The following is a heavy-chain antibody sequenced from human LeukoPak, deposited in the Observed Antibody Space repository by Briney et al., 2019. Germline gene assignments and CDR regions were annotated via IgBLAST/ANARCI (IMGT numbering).Heavy chain of an antibody. Sequence: ASVKVSCKASGYTFTSYDINWVRQATGQGLEWMGWMNPNSGNTGYAQKFQGRVTMTRNTSISTAYMELSSLRSEDTAVYYCARGLRGFIVVVVAATRYWFDPWGQGTLVTVSS. D-gene: IGHD2-15*01. CDR3: ARGLRGFIVVVVAATRYWFDP. CDR1: GYTFTSYD. J-gene: IGHJ5*02. CDR2: MNPNSGNT. V-gene: IGHV1-8*01.